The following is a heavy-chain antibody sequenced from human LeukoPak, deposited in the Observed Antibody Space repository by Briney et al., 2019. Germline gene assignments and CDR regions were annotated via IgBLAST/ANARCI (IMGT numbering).Heavy chain of an antibody. J-gene: IGHJ4*02. V-gene: IGHV4-34*01. CDR1: GGSFSGYY. CDR2: INHSGST. Sequence: SGTLSLTCAVCGGSFSGYYWSWIRQPPGKGLEWIGEINHSGSTNYNPSLKSRVTISVDTSKNQFSLKLSSVTAADTAVYYCARGYYCSSTSCYDYWGQGTLVTVSS. CDR3: ARGYYCSSTSCYDY. D-gene: IGHD2-2*01.